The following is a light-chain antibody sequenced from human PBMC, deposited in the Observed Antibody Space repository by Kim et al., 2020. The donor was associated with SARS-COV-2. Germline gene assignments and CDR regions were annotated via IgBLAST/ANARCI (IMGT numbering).Light chain of an antibody. CDR1: TGAVTSGHY. CDR3: LLSYSGARV. CDR2: DTN. Sequence: QAVVTQEPSLTVSPGGTVTLTCGSSTGAVTSGHYAHWFQQRPGQAPRTLIYDTNNKHSWTPARFSASLLGGKAALTLSRAQPEDEAEYYCLLSYSGARVFGGGTQQTVL. J-gene: IGLJ3*02. V-gene: IGLV7-46*01.